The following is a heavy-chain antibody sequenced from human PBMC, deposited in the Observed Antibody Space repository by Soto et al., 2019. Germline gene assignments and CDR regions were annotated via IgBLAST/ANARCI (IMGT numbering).Heavy chain of an antibody. CDR3: ARHRLQRPGTYYYYGMYV. J-gene: IGHJ6*02. D-gene: IGHD4-4*01. V-gene: IGHV5-51*01. CDR1: GYSFTTYW. Sequence: GESLKISCKGSGYSFTTYWIGWVRQMPGKGLEWMGIIYPGDSDTRYSPSFQGQVTISADKSNRIAYLQWTSLKASDTAMYYCARHRLQRPGTYYYYGMYVWGQGTTVTV. CDR2: IYPGDSDT.